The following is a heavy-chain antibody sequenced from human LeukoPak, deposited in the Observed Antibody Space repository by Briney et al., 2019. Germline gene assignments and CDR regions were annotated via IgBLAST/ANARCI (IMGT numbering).Heavy chain of an antibody. CDR3: AKSYFDYSTYYSYYFNL. Sequence: SETLSLTCSVSGGSISGGYWSWIRQPPGRGLEWIGYVYTSGSTNYNPSLKSRVTISVDTSKNQFALKLSSVTAADTAVYYCAKSYFDYSTYYSYYFNLWGQGALVTVSS. D-gene: IGHD4-11*01. CDR2: VYTSGST. J-gene: IGHJ4*02. CDR1: GGSISGGY. V-gene: IGHV4-4*09.